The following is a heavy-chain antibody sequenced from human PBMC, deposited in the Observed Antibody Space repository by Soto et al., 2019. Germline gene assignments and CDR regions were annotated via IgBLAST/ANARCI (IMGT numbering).Heavy chain of an antibody. CDR2: IYYSGST. J-gene: IGHJ4*02. V-gene: IGHV4-61*01. Sequence: SETLSLTCTVSGGSVSSGSYYWSWIRQPPGKGLEWIGCIYYSGSTNYNPSLKSRVTISVDTSKNQFSLKLSSVTAADTAVYYCARRKVDCTNGVCYSFDYWGQGTLVTVSS. CDR3: ARRKVDCTNGVCYSFDY. D-gene: IGHD2-8*01. CDR1: GGSVSSGSYY.